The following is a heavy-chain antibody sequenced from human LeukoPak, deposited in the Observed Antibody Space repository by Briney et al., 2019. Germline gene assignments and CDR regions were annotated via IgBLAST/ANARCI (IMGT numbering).Heavy chain of an antibody. CDR1: GLIFSNYW. V-gene: IGHV3-7*03. J-gene: IGHJ4*02. CDR2: IKEDGSET. CDR3: EAYGSV. D-gene: IGHD3-10*01. Sequence: GGSLRLSCAASGLIFSNYWMTWVRQAPGKGLEWVANIKEDGSETYYVDSVKGRFTISRDNDKNTLYLQMNSLRAEDTAVYYCEAYGSVWGQGTLVIVSS.